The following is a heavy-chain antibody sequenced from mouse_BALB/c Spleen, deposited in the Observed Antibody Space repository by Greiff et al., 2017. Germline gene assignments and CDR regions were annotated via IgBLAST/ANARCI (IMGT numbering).Heavy chain of an antibody. D-gene: IGHD2-4*01. CDR2: IDPENGNT. CDR1: GFNIKDYY. V-gene: IGHV14-1*02. J-gene: IGHJ4*01. CDR3: ARGGDYDGVYAMDY. Sequence: VQLQQSGAELVRSGASVKLSCTASGFNIKDYYMHWVKQRPEQGLEWIGWIDPENGNTIYDPKFQGKASITADTSSNTAYLQLSSLTSEDTAVYYCARGGDYDGVYAMDYWGQGTSVTVSS.